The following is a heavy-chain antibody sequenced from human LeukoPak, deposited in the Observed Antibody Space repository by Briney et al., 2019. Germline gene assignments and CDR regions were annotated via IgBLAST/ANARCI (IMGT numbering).Heavy chain of an antibody. V-gene: IGHV1-46*01. J-gene: IGHJ6*02. CDR2: INPSGGST. Sequence: ASVKVSCKASGYTFTSYYMHWVRQAPGQGLEWMGIINPSGGSTSYAQKFQGRVTMTRDTSTSTVYMELSSLRSEDTAVYYCARGPTMIVVVHSPGDYGMDVWGQGTTVTVSS. D-gene: IGHD3-22*01. CDR3: ARGPTMIVVVHSPGDYGMDV. CDR1: GYTFTSYY.